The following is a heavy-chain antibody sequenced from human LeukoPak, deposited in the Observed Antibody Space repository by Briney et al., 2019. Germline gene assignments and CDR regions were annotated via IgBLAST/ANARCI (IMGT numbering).Heavy chain of an antibody. CDR1: GDIVSSNSAA. Sequence: SQTLSLPCAISGDIVSSNSAAWHWIRKSPSRGLEGLGRTYYRSKWYNDYALSVKSRITINPDTSKNQFSLLLNSVTLEDTAVYYCARQWNGCLGYWGQGTLVTVSS. D-gene: IGHD2-15*01. CDR2: TYYRSKWYN. J-gene: IGHJ4*02. CDR3: ARQWNGCLGY. V-gene: IGHV6-1*01.